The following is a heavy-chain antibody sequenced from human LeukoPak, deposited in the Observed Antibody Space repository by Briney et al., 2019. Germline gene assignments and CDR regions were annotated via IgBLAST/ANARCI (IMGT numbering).Heavy chain of an antibody. D-gene: IGHD3-3*01. J-gene: IGHJ4*02. CDR3: AKHRSIFGVLGRDFYY. Sequence: GGSLRLSCAASGFTFSSNGMHWVRQAPGKGLEWVAFIRYDGSNKYYADSVKGRFTISRDNSKNTLYLQMNSLRAEDTAVYYCAKHRSIFGVLGRDFYYWGQGTLVTVSS. CDR1: GFTFSSNG. V-gene: IGHV3-30*02. CDR2: IRYDGSNK.